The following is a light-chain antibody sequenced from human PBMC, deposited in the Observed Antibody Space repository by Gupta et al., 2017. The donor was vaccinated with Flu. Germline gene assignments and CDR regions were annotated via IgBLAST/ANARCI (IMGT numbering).Light chain of an antibody. CDR3: TSYTINNSLL. CDR2: GVT. V-gene: IGLV2-14*01. Sequence: QSALTQPASVSGSPRPSITISSPATSSDVGGSTYVNWYQQHPGDAPKLIMYGVTNRPAGVSNRFSGTKSGNTASRTNSGLQAGDEAHYYCTSYTINNSLLFGGGAKLSVL. CDR1: SSDVGGSTY. J-gene: IGLJ3*02.